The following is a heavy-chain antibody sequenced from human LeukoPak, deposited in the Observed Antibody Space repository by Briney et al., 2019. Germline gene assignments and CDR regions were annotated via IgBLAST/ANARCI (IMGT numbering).Heavy chain of an antibody. CDR1: GFTLSSFG. Sequence: GGSLRLSCAASGFTLSSFGMSWVRQTPGKGLEWVSAIDGSGETTFSADFVKGRFTVSRDTSTNTLYLQMSSLRAEDTAVYYCAKDYYDSGSYGGLTFDYWGQGTLVTVSS. J-gene: IGHJ4*02. V-gene: IGHV3-23*01. D-gene: IGHD3-10*01. CDR2: IDGSGETT. CDR3: AKDYYDSGSYGGLTFDY.